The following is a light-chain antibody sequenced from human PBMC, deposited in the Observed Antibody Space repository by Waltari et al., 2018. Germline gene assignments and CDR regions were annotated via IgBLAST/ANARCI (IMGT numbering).Light chain of an antibody. CDR1: IGDVTSGLY. J-gene: IGLJ1*01. V-gene: IGLV7-46*01. Sequence: QAVVTQEPSLTVSPGGTVTLTCGSSIGDVTSGLYPYWIQQKPGQAPITLIYDTTQKHSWTPARFSGSLLGGKAALTLSGAQPEDEAEYYCLLAYGGARRVFGTGTKVTVL. CDR3: LLAYGGARRV. CDR2: DTT.